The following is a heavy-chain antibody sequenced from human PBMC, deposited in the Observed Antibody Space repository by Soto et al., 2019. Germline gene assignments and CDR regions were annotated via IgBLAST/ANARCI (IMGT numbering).Heavy chain of an antibody. Sequence: QVQLQESGPGLVKPSQTLSLTCTVSGGSISSGDYYWSWIRQPPGKGLEWIGYIYYSGSTYYNPSLKSRVTISVDTSQNQFSLKLSSVTAAYTAVYYCARERPDGARLDPWGQGTLVTVSS. D-gene: IGHD6-6*01. V-gene: IGHV4-30-4*01. CDR3: ARERPDGARLDP. J-gene: IGHJ5*02. CDR1: GGSISSGDYY. CDR2: IYYSGST.